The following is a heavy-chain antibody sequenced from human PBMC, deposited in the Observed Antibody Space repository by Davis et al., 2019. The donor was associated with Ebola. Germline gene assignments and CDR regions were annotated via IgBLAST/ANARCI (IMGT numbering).Heavy chain of an antibody. CDR2: ISSSGSTI. V-gene: IGHV3-48*04. J-gene: IGHJ4*02. CDR1: GFTFSSYA. D-gene: IGHD1-7*01. CDR3: ARDGDELELDLGY. Sequence: GESLKISCAASGFTFSSYAMSWVRQAPGKGLEWVSYISSSGSTIYYADSVKGRFTISRDNAKNSLYLQMNSLRAEDTAVYYCARDGDELELDLGYWGQGTLVTVSS.